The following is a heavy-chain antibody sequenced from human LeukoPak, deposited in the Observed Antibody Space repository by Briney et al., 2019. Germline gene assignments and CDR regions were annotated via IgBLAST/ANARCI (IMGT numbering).Heavy chain of an antibody. Sequence: SETLSLTCFVTGGSISYYCWSWIRQPAGKGLEWIGRLYTSGSTDYNPSPKSRVTMSVDTSKNQFSPKLRSVTAADTAVYYCARGTVTTLFDYWGQGTLVTVSS. D-gene: IGHD4-17*01. CDR1: GGSISYYC. CDR2: LYTSGST. CDR3: ARGTVTTLFDY. J-gene: IGHJ4*02. V-gene: IGHV4-4*07.